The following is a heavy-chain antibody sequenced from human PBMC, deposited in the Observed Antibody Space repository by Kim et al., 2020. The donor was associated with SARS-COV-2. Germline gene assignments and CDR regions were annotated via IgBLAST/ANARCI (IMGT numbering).Heavy chain of an antibody. CDR3: AKEGGASGSFKYYFDY. CDR2: ISYDGSNK. J-gene: IGHJ4*02. CDR1: GFTFSSYG. Sequence: GGSLRLSCAASGFTFSSYGMHWVRQAPGKGLEWVAVISYDGSNKYYADSVKGRFTISRDNSKNTLYLQMNSLRAEDTAVYYCAKEGGASGSFKYYFDYWGQGTLVTVSS. V-gene: IGHV3-30*18. D-gene: IGHD1-26*01.